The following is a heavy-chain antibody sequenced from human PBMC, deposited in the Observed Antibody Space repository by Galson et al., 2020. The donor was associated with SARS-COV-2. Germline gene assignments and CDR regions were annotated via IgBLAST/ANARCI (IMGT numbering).Heavy chain of an antibody. J-gene: IGHJ6*02. CDR3: ARDQKPVWFGELLGYYYYGMDV. Sequence: GGSLRLSCAASGFTFSSYGMHWVRQAPGKGLEWVAVIWYDGSNKYYADSVKGRFTISRDNSKNTLYLQMNSLRAEDTAVYYCARDQKPVWFGELLGYYYYGMDVWGQGTTVTVSS. V-gene: IGHV3-33*01. D-gene: IGHD3-10*01. CDR1: GFTFSSYG. CDR2: IWYDGSNK.